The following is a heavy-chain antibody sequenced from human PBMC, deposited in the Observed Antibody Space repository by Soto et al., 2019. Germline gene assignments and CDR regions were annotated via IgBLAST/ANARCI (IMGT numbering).Heavy chain of an antibody. D-gene: IGHD2-15*01. Sequence: QVQLQESGPGLVKPSETLSLTCTVSGGSIYRSGYYWDWIRQPPGRGLEWIGNIDYNGVTYSNPSLKSRVTISRDTSKNQFSLKLTSVTAADTALDCGGKVLVGATGHTDSDSWGPGTLVAVSS. CDR1: GGSIYRSGYY. V-gene: IGHV4-39*01. CDR3: GKVLVGATGHTDSDS. CDR2: IDYNGVT. J-gene: IGHJ4*02.